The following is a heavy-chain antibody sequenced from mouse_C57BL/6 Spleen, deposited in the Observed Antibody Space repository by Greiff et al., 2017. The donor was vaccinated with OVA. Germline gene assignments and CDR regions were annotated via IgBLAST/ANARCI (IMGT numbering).Heavy chain of an antibody. CDR3: ARPRLLRHYYAMDY. Sequence: EVQGVESGGGLVKPGGSLKLSCAASGFTFSDYGMHWVRQAPEKGLEWVAYISSGSSTIYYADTVKGRFTISRDNAKNTLFLQMTSLRSEDTAMYYCARPRLLRHYYAMDYWGQGTSVTVSS. V-gene: IGHV5-17*01. D-gene: IGHD2-3*01. J-gene: IGHJ4*01. CDR2: ISSGSSTI. CDR1: GFTFSDYG.